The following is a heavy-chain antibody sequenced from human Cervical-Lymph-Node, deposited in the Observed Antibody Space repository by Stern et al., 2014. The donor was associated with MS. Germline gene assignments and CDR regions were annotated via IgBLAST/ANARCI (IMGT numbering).Heavy chain of an antibody. Sequence: EVQLVESGGGLVKPGGSLRLSCAASGFTFSSYSMNWVRQAPGKGLEWVASISSGRSYIYYADSLKGRLTIARDNAKNSLYLQMSSLRAEDTAVYYCARGRGGNYRYYFDYWGQGTLVTVSS. CDR2: ISSGRSYI. CDR3: ARGRGGNYRYYFDY. CDR1: GFTFSSYS. D-gene: IGHD4-23*01. V-gene: IGHV3-21*01. J-gene: IGHJ4*02.